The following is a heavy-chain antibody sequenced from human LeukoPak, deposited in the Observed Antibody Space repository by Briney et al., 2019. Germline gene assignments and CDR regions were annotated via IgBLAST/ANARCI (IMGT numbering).Heavy chain of an antibody. Sequence: GGSLRLSCAASGFTFSSYAMSWVRQAPGKGLEWVSAISGSGGSTYYADSVKGRFTISRDNSKNTLYLQMNSLRAEDTAVYYCARGGGEDYYYYMDVWGKGTTVTISS. CDR2: ISGSGGST. J-gene: IGHJ6*03. V-gene: IGHV3-23*01. CDR3: ARGGGEDYYYYMDV. CDR1: GFTFSSYA. D-gene: IGHD3-3*01.